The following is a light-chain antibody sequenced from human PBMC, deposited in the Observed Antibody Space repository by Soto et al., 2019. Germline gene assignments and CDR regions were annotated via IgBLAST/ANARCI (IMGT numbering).Light chain of an antibody. J-gene: IGKJ4*01. CDR2: GAS. CDR1: QSVSSN. V-gene: IGKV3-15*01. Sequence: EIVMTQSPATLSVSPGERATLSCRASQSVSSNLAWYQQKPGQAPRLLICGASTRATGIPARFSGSGSGTEFTLSSSSLRSEDFAVYYCQQYNNWPPLTFGGGTKVEIK. CDR3: QQYNNWPPLT.